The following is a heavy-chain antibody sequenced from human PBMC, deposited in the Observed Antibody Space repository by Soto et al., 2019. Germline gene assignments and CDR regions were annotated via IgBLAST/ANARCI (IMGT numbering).Heavy chain of an antibody. CDR2: ISSSGSTI. Sequence: PGGSLRLSCAASGFTFSSYEMNWVRQAPGKGLEWVSYISSSGSTIYYADSVKGRFTISRDNAKNSLYLQMNSLRAEDTAVYYCARVRDYYDSSGYYDYWGQGTLVTVSS. CDR1: GFTFSSYE. J-gene: IGHJ4*02. V-gene: IGHV3-48*03. D-gene: IGHD3-22*01. CDR3: ARVRDYYDSSGYYDY.